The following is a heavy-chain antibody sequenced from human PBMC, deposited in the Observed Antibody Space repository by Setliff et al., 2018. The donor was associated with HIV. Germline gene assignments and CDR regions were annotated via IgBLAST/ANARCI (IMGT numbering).Heavy chain of an antibody. V-gene: IGHV3-23*01. J-gene: IGHJ5*02. D-gene: IGHD2-21*01. CDR1: GFTFTSYA. CDR2: ISGSGSTT. CDR3: AKLQEGHVYSHYDP. Sequence: PGGSLRLSCAASGFTFTSYAMNWVRQAPGKGLEWVSSISGSGSTTYYADSVKGRLTISRDNSQNALYLHMNSLRAEDTAVYYCAKLQEGHVYSHYDPWGQGTLVTVSS.